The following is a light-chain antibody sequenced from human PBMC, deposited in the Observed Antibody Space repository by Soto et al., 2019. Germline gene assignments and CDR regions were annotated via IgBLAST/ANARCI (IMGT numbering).Light chain of an antibody. Sequence: HSVLTQPASVSGCPGQSITSSCTGTSSDVGGYNYVSWYQQHPGKAPKLMIYDVTNRPSGVSNRFSGSKSGNTASLTISGLQAEDEADYYCSSYTSTSTRFGGG. CDR3: SSYTSTSTR. CDR2: DVT. J-gene: IGLJ2*01. V-gene: IGLV2-14*03. CDR1: SSDVGGYNY.